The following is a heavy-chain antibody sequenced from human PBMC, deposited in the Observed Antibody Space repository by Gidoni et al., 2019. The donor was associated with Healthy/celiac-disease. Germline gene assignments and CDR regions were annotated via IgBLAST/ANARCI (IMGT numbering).Heavy chain of an antibody. J-gene: IGHJ6*02. CDR3: ARLITIFSYGMDV. D-gene: IGHD3-3*01. V-gene: IGHV3-11*01. Sequence: FTISRDNAKNSLYLQMNSLRAEDTAVYYCARLITIFSYGMDVWGQGTTVTVSS.